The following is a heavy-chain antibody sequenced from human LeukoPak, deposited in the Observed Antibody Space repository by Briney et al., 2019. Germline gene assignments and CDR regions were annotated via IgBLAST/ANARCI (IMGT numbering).Heavy chain of an antibody. J-gene: IGHJ5*02. CDR3: ARGGYYGSGNDFRFDP. CDR2: IHYTGST. CDR1: GGSINSYY. Sequence: SETLSLTCTVSGGSINSYYWSWIRQPPGKRLECIGYIHYTGSTNYNPSLKSRVTISVDTSKNQFSLKLSSVTAADTAIYYCARGGYYGSGNDFRFDPWGQGTLVTVSS. V-gene: IGHV4-59*01. D-gene: IGHD3-10*01.